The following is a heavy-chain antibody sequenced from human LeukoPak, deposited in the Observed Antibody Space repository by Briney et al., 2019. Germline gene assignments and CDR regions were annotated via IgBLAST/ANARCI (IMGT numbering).Heavy chain of an antibody. J-gene: IGHJ5*02. CDR2: IRYDGSNK. D-gene: IGHD3-16*01. CDR3: ARSTFGGSRWFDP. Sequence: GGSLRLSCAASGFTFSSYGMHWVRQAPGKGLEWVAFIRYDGSNKYYADSVKGRFTISRDNSKNTLYLHVNSLRPEDTAVYYCARSTFGGSRWFDPWGQGTLVTVSS. CDR1: GFTFSSYG. V-gene: IGHV3-30*02.